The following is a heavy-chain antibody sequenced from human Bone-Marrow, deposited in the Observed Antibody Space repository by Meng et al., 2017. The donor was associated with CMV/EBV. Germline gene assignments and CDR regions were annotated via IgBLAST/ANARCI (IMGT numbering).Heavy chain of an antibody. V-gene: IGHV3-23*01. CDR2: ISGSGGST. CDR3: ALVATPSPC. J-gene: IGHJ4*02. Sequence: GGSLRLSCAASGFTFSSYAMSWVRQAPGKGLEWVPAISGSGGSTYYADSVKGRFTISRYNSKNTLYLQMNSLIAEDTAVYYCALVATPSPCWGQGTLVTVSS. CDR1: GFTFSSYA. D-gene: IGHD2-2*01.